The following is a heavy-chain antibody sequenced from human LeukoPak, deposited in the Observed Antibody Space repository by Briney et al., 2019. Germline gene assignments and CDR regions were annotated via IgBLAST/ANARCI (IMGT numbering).Heavy chain of an antibody. V-gene: IGHV3-23*01. CDR2: ISGSGGST. D-gene: IGHD3-10*01. J-gene: IGHJ6*04. CDR1: GFTVSSNY. CDR3: AKVGSYYGSGSYSYYYYYYGMDV. Sequence: GGSLRLSCAASGFTVSSNYMSWVRQAPGKGLEWVSAISGSGGSTYYADSVKGRFTISRDNSKNTLYLQMNSLRAEDTAVYHCAKVGSYYGSGSYSYYYYYYGMDVWGKGTTVTVSS.